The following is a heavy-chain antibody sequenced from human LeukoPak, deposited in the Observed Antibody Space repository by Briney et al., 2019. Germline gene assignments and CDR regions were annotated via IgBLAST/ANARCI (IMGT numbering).Heavy chain of an antibody. CDR1: GGSISSSSYY. CDR2: IYYSGST. CDR3: ARGVVVAATPNRFDP. Sequence: SETLSLTCTVSGGSISSSSYYWGWIRQPPGKGLEWIGSIYYSGSTYYNPSLKSRVTISVDTSKNQFSLKLSSVTAADTAVYYCARGVVVAATPNRFDPWGQGTLVTVSS. D-gene: IGHD2-15*01. J-gene: IGHJ5*02. V-gene: IGHV4-39*07.